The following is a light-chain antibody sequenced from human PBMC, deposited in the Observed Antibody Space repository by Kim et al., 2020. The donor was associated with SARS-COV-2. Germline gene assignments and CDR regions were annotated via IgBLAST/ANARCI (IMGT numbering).Light chain of an antibody. V-gene: IGKV1D-13*01. Sequence: SASVGDRVTITCRASQGIGSDLAWYQQRPGKPPHLLIHDASKLKSGVPSRFSGSGSGTDFTLTISSLQPEDFATFYCHQFNNYPYTFGQGTKLEIK. CDR1: QGIGSD. CDR3: HQFNNYPYT. CDR2: DAS. J-gene: IGKJ2*01.